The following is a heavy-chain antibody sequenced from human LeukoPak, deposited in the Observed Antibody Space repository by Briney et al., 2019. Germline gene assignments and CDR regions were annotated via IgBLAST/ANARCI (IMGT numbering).Heavy chain of an antibody. CDR1: GGTFSSYA. J-gene: IGHJ5*02. CDR2: IIPIFGTA. V-gene: IGHV1-69*05. D-gene: IGHD2-2*01. Sequence: ASVKVSCKASGGTFSSYAISWVRQAPGQGLEWMGGIIPIFGTANYAQKFQGRVTITTDESTSTAYMELSSLRSEDTAVYYCARGIVVVNRGGANWFDPWGQGTLVTVSS. CDR3: ARGIVVVNRGGANWFDP.